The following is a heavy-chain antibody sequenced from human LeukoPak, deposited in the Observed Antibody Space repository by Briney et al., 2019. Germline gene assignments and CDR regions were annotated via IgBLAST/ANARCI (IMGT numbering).Heavy chain of an antibody. D-gene: IGHD3-10*01. CDR2: INHSGST. V-gene: IGHV4-34*01. Sequence: SETLSLTCAVYGGSFGGYYWSWIRQPPGKGLEWIGEINHSGSTNYNPSLKSRVTMSVDTSKNQFSLKLSSVTAADTAVYYCARAFPRAYYYGSGSPNFDYWGQGTLVTVSS. CDR1: GGSFGGYY. CDR3: ARAFPRAYYYGSGSPNFDY. J-gene: IGHJ4*02.